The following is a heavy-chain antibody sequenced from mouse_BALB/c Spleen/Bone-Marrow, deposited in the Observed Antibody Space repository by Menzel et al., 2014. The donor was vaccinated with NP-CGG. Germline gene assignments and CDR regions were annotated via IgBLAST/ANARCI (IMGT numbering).Heavy chain of an antibody. V-gene: IGHV2-2*02. J-gene: IGHJ4*01. CDR3: ARSPSMDY. Sequence: VQLVESGPGLVQPSQSLSITCTVSGFSLSYYGVHWIRQSPGKGLEWLGVIWSGGITDYNASFISRLSISKDNSKSXVFFTMNSLQANDTAIYYCARSPSMDYWGPGTSVTVSS. CDR1: GFSLSYYG. CDR2: IWSGGIT.